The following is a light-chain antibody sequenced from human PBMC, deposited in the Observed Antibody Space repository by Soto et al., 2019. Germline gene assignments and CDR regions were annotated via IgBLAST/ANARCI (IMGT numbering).Light chain of an antibody. CDR1: QSISSSY. J-gene: IGKJ2*01. Sequence: EIVLTQSTGTLSLSPGERATLSCRASQSISSSYLAWYQQKPGQAPRLLIYAASSRATGIPDRFSGSGSGTDFTLSISRLEPEYVAVYYCQQYGSSSYTFGQGTQLEIK. CDR3: QQYGSSSYT. CDR2: AAS. V-gene: IGKV3-20*01.